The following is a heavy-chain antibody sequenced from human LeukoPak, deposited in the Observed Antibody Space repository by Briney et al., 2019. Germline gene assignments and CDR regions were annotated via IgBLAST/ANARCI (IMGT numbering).Heavy chain of an antibody. CDR2: INPSGGST. CDR1: GYTFTSYY. CDR3: ARDSRDDAFDI. Sequence: ASVKVSCKASGYTFTSYYMHWVRQAPGQGLEWMGIINPSGGSTSYAQKFQGRVTMTRDMSTSTVYMELSSLRSEDTAVYYCARDSRDDAFDIWGQGTMVTVSS. V-gene: IGHV1-46*01. D-gene: IGHD5-24*01. J-gene: IGHJ3*02.